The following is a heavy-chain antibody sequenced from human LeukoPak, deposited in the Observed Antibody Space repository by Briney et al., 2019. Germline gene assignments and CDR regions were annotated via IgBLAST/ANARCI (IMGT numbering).Heavy chain of an antibody. CDR2: IYSSGST. D-gene: IGHD1-26*01. Sequence: SETLSLTCTVSGASISGSGYYWGWIRKPPGKGLEWIGSIYSSGSTYYNASLQSRVTISIETSKNQISLRLNSVTAADTAMYYCAKSGGYGLIDYWGQGTLVTVSS. CDR1: GASISGSGYY. J-gene: IGHJ4*02. V-gene: IGHV4-39*01. CDR3: AKSGGYGLIDY.